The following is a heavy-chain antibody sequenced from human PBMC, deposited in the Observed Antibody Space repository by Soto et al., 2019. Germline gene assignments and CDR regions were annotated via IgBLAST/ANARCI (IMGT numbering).Heavy chain of an antibody. Sequence: QVQLQESGPGLAKPSETLSLTCTVSGASITSYYWSWIRQPAGKGLEWIGRISVSGSTNYNPSLQSRVTMSVDTSTNQFSLKLSSVTAADTAVYYCARDRWPVGGLFDNWGQGTLVTVSS. CDR2: ISVSGST. D-gene: IGHD1-26*01. CDR3: ARDRWPVGGLFDN. V-gene: IGHV4-4*07. CDR1: GASITSYY. J-gene: IGHJ4*02.